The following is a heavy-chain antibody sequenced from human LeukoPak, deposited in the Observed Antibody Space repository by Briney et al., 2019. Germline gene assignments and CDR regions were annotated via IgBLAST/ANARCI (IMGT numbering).Heavy chain of an antibody. CDR1: GFNFSSYW. Sequence: PGGSLRLSCAASGFNFSSYWMHWVRQAPGKGLVWVSRINSDGSSTSYADSVKGRFTISRDNAKNTLYLQMNSLRAEDTAVYYCASARSSVAGHGNGYWGQGTLVTVSS. CDR2: INSDGSST. CDR3: ASARSSVAGHGNGY. D-gene: IGHD6-19*01. V-gene: IGHV3-74*01. J-gene: IGHJ4*02.